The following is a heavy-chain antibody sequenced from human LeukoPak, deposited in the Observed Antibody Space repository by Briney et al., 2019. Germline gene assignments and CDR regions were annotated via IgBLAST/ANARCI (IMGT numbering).Heavy chain of an antibody. D-gene: IGHD6-19*01. Sequence: SETLSLTCTVSGGPISSSSYYWGWIRQPPGKGLEWIGSIYYSGSTYYNPSLKSRVTISVDTSKNQFSLKLSSVTAADTAVYYCARRPGIAVAEYYFDYWGQGTLVTVSS. V-gene: IGHV4-39*01. J-gene: IGHJ4*02. CDR2: IYYSGST. CDR3: ARRPGIAVAEYYFDY. CDR1: GGPISSSSYY.